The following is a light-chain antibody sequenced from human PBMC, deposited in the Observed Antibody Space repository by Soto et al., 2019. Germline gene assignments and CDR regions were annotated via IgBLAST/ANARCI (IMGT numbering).Light chain of an antibody. Sequence: DIQMTQSPSTLSASVGDRVTITCRASQSISSWLTWYQQKAGQAPKLLIYKASIVESGVPSRFSGSGSGKEFTLTISSLQPDDSATYYCQQYSSFATFGQGTRVEVK. CDR3: QQYSSFAT. CDR2: KAS. V-gene: IGKV1-5*03. J-gene: IGKJ1*01. CDR1: QSISSW.